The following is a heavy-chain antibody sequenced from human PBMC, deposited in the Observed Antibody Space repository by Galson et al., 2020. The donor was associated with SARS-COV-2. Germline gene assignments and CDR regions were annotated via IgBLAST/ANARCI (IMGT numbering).Heavy chain of an antibody. J-gene: IGHJ3*02. CDR3: ARITMVRGVLGPIDAFDI. V-gene: IGHV2-70*01. D-gene: IGHD3-10*01. CDR1: GFSLSTSGMC. Sequence: SGPTLVKPTQTLTQTCTFSGFSLSTSGMCVSWIRQPPGKALEWLAPIECDDDKYYSTSLKTRLTISKDTSKNPVVLTMTNLDPVDTATYYCARITMVRGVLGPIDAFDIWGQGTMVTVSS. CDR2: IECDDDK.